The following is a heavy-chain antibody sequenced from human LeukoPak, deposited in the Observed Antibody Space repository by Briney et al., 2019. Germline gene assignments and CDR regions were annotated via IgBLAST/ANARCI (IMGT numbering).Heavy chain of an antibody. CDR3: ARGHYYDFD. CDR2: INQDGSEK. Sequence: GGSLRLSCAASRFTFSNFWMNWARQAPGKGLEWVANINQDGSEKYYVDSVKGRFTISRGNAKNSLYLQMNNLRGEDTAVYYCARGHYYDFDWGQGTLVTVSS. D-gene: IGHD3-22*01. J-gene: IGHJ4*02. V-gene: IGHV3-7*01. CDR1: RFTFSNFW.